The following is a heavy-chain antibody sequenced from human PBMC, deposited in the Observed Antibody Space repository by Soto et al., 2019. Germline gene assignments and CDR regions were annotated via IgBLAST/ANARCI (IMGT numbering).Heavy chain of an antibody. V-gene: IGHV4-61*07. J-gene: IGHJ2*01. CDR3: VRQSFQAVAGIRDNFPVAGFLLNRSTDL. Sequence: PGKALEWIGDVASSGSTNYNPSLKSRVSISVDTSRNQFSLKVNSVTAADTAVYYCVRQSFQAVAGIRDNFPVAGFLLNRSTDL. CDR2: VASSGST. D-gene: IGHD2-2*02.